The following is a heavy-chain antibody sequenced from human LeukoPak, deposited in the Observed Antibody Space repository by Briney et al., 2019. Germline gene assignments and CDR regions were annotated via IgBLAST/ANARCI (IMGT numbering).Heavy chain of an antibody. CDR3: ARDPDILTGYYTDY. CDR2: IYSGGST. J-gene: IGHJ4*02. CDR1: GFTVSSNY. D-gene: IGHD3-9*01. V-gene: IGHV3-66*01. Sequence: PGGSLRLSCAASGFTVSSNYMSWVRQAPGKGLEWVSLIYSGGSTYYADSVKGRFTISRDNSKNTLYLQMNSLRAEDTAVYYCARDPDILTGYYTDYWGQGTLVTVSS.